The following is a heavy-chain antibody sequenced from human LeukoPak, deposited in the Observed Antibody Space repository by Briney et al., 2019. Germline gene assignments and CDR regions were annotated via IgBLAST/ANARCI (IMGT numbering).Heavy chain of an antibody. CDR2: TYYRSKLYN. CDR3: ARGYYYGSGSYYNVRCFDY. D-gene: IGHD3-10*01. Sequence: SQTLSLTCAISGDSVSSNSAAWNWIRQSPSRGLEWLGRTYYRSKLYNDYAVSVKSRITINPDTSKNQFSLQLNSVTPEDTAVYYCARGYYYGSGSYYNVRCFDYWGQGTLVTVSS. J-gene: IGHJ4*02. V-gene: IGHV6-1*01. CDR1: GDSVSSNSAA.